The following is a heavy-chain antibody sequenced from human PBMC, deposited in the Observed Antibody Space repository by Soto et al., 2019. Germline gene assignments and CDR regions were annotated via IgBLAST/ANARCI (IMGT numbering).Heavy chain of an antibody. V-gene: IGHV3-53*01. CDR2: LYSDGTT. CDR3: ASHPTSIVVAARAPYDY. Sequence: GGSLRLSCAASGFIVSDNYMSLVRQAPGEGLEWLSVLYSDGTTYYADSVKGRFTISRDNSQNRLYLQMNSLRAEDTAVYYCASHPTSIVVAARAPYDYWGRGTLVTVSS. D-gene: IGHD2-21*01. CDR1: GFIVSDNY. J-gene: IGHJ4*02.